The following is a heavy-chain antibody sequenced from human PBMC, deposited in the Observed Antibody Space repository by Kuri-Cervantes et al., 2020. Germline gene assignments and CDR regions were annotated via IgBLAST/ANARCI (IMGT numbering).Heavy chain of an antibody. CDR2: ISVHNGNT. CDR3: ARALAGDDAFDI. J-gene: IGHJ3*02. V-gene: IGHV1-18*01. CDR1: GYSFTSYG. D-gene: IGHD7-27*01. Sequence: ASVKVSCKASGYSFTSYGISWVRQAPGQGLEWMGWISVHNGNTKYAEKVQDRVTMATDTSTSTAYMELRSLRSDDTAVYYCARALAGDDAFDIWGQGTMVTVSS.